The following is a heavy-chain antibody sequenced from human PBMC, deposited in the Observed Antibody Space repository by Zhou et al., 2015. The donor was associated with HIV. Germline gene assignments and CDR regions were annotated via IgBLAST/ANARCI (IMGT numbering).Heavy chain of an antibody. CDR1: GFTFTSSA. D-gene: IGHD3-3*01. CDR2: IVVGSGNT. V-gene: IGHV1-58*01. CDR3: AAGYDFWSGTFDY. J-gene: IGHJ4*02. Sequence: QTQLVQSGPEVKKPGTSVKVSCKASGFTFTSSAVQWVRQARGQRLEWIGWIVVGSGNTNYAQKFQERVTITRDMSASTAYMELRSLRSEDTAVYYCAAGYDFWSGTFDYWGQGTLVTVSS.